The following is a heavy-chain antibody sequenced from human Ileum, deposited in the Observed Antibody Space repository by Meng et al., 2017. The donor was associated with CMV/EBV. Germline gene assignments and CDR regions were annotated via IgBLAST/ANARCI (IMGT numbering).Heavy chain of an antibody. CDR1: GFTFPTSD. J-gene: IGHJ6*02. D-gene: IGHD2-2*01. CDR2: IGNAGDT. V-gene: IGHV3-13*01. Sequence: GESLKISCAASGFTFPTSDMHWARQAPGKGLEWVSSIGNAGDTYYADSVKGRFTISRDDAKNSLYLQMNSLRVGDTAVYFCARGKGIVVVPIMDVWGQGTTVTVSS. CDR3: ARGKGIVVVPIMDV.